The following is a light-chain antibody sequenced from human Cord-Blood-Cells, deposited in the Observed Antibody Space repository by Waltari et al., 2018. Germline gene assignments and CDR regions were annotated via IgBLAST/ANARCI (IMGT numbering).Light chain of an antibody. Sequence: AIRMTQSPLSLPASTGDSVTITCRASQGISSYLAWYQQKPGKAPKLLIYAASTLQSGVPSRFSGSGSGTDFTLTISCLQSEDFATYYCQQYYSYPPTFGQGTKVEIK. CDR3: QQYYSYPPT. CDR1: QGISSY. V-gene: IGKV1-8*01. J-gene: IGKJ1*01. CDR2: AAS.